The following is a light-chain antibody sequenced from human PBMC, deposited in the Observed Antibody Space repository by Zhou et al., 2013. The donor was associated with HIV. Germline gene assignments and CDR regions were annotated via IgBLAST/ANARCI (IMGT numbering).Light chain of an antibody. CDR2: LGS. Sequence: DIVMTQSPLSLPVTPGEPASISCRSSQSLLHSTGYNYLDWYLQKPGQSPQLLIYLGSNRASGVPDRFSGRGSGTDFTLKISRVEAGDVGVYYCMQALQTPKLTFGGGTKVDIK. CDR1: QSLLHSTGYNY. CDR3: MQALQTPKLT. J-gene: IGKJ4*01. V-gene: IGKV2-28*01.